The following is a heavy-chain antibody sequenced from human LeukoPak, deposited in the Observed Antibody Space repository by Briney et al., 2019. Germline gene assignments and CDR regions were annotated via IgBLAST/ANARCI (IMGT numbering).Heavy chain of an antibody. CDR2: IKPNSGAT. V-gene: IGHV1-2*06. D-gene: IGHD5-12*01. Sequence: ASVKVSCKASGYSFSGYYLHWVRQAPGQGLEWMGRIKPNSGATDYAQKFQDRVTMTRDTSTGTAYMEVSWLRSGETAVYYCARDDPPDIVATLGYWGQGTLVTVSS. CDR3: ARDDPPDIVATLGY. CDR1: GYSFSGYY. J-gene: IGHJ4*02.